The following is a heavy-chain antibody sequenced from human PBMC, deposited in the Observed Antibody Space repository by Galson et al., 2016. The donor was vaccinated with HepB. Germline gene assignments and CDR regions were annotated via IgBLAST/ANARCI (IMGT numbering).Heavy chain of an antibody. CDR3: AAYYFDRSRYKLDY. CDR1: GGSISSSSW. D-gene: IGHD3-22*01. V-gene: IGHV4-4*02. J-gene: IGHJ4*02. CDR2: IYQSGST. Sequence: ETLSLTCAVSGGSISSSSWWSWVRQPPGKGLEWIGEIYQSGSTNYNPSLKSRVTISIDKSKNQFSLNLSSVTAADTALYYCAAYYFDRSRYKLDYWGQGTLVTVSS.